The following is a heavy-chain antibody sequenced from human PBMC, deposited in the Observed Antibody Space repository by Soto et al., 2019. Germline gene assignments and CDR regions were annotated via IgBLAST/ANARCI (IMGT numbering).Heavy chain of an antibody. V-gene: IGHV4-59*01. CDR2: IYYSGST. CDR3: VRWSRGYQNFDY. J-gene: IGHJ4*02. Sequence: SETLSLTCTVSGGSISSYYWSWIRQPPGKGLEWIGYIYYSGSTNYNPSLKSRVTISVDTSKNQFSLKLSSVTAADTAVYYCVRWSRGYQNFDYWGQGTLVTVSS. CDR1: GGSISSYY. D-gene: IGHD5-18*01.